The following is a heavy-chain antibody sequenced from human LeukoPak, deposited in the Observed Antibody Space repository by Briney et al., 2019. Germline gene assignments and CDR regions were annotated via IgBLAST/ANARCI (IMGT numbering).Heavy chain of an antibody. D-gene: IGHD3-22*01. CDR3: AKEWLSAPYFDY. CDR1: GLTFDDYA. Sequence: GGSLRLSCAASGLTFDDYAMHWVRQAPGKGLEWVSGISWNSGSIGYADSVKGRFTISRDNAKNSLYLQMNSLRAEDTALYYCAKEWLSAPYFDYWGQGTLVTVSS. J-gene: IGHJ4*02. V-gene: IGHV3-9*01. CDR2: ISWNSGSI.